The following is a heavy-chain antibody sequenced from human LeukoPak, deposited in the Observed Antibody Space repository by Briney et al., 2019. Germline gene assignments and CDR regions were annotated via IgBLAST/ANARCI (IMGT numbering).Heavy chain of an antibody. CDR3: ARGRRSHLVGY. V-gene: IGHV4-59*12. D-gene: IGHD2-2*01. Sequence: SETLSLTCAVSGGSISSYYWSWIRQPPGKELEWIGYIYYSGSTNYSPSLKSRVTISVDTSKNQFSLKLSSVTAADTAVYYCARGRRSHLVGYWGQGTLVTVSS. J-gene: IGHJ4*02. CDR2: IYYSGST. CDR1: GGSISSYY.